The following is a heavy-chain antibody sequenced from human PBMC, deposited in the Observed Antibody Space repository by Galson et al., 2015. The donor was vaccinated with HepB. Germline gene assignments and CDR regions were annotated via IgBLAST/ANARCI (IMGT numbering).Heavy chain of an antibody. D-gene: IGHD6-19*01. CDR3: TREEVAGIFYFVP. J-gene: IGHJ5*02. CDR1: GYTFTAYG. CDR2: IIPYNGDNGDT. V-gene: IGHV1-18*04. Sequence: SVKVSCKASGYTFTAYGIHWVRQAPGQGLEWMGCIIPYNGDNGDTHYAQRFQGRITVTTDTSTSTAYMELRSLRSDDTAIYFCTREEVAGIFYFVPWGQGTLVTVSS.